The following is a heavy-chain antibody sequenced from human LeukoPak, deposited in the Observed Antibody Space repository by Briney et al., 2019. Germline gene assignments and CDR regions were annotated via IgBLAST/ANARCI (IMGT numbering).Heavy chain of an antibody. CDR3: ARDTVTTNWYFDL. D-gene: IGHD4-17*01. J-gene: IGHJ2*01. V-gene: IGHV3-30-3*01. CDR2: ISYDGSNK. Sequence: PGRSLRLSCAASGFTFSSYAMHWVRQAPGKGLEWVAVISYDGSNKYYADSVKGRFTISRDNSKNTLYLQMNSLRAEDTAVYYCARDTVTTNWYFDLWGRGTLVTVSS. CDR1: GFTFSSYA.